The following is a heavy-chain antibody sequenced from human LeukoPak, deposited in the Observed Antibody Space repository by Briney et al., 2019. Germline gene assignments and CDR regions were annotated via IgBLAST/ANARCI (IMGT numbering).Heavy chain of an antibody. V-gene: IGHV3-9*01. J-gene: IGHJ4*02. D-gene: IGHD3-3*01. CDR3: AKGHPPGSGYPYYFDY. CDR1: GFTFDDYA. CDR2: ISWNSGSI. Sequence: GVSLRLSGAASGFTFDDYAMHWVRQAPGKGLEWVSGISWNSGSIGYADSVKGRFTISRDNAKNSLYLQMNSLRAEDTALYYCAKGHPPGSGYPYYFDYWGQGTLVTVSS.